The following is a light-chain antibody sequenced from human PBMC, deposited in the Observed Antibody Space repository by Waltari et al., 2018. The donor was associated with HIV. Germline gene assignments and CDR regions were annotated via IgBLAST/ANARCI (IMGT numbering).Light chain of an antibody. V-gene: IGLV2-23*02. CDR1: SRNVGGYNL. CDR2: EVS. J-gene: IGLJ2*01. Sequence: QSVLTQPASVSGSPGQSITISCTGTSRNVGGYNLVSWYQQHPGKAPKLMIYEVSKRPSGVSNRFSGSKSGNTASLTISGLQAEDEADYCCCAYAGSTTYVIFGGGTKLTVL. CDR3: CAYAGSTTYVI.